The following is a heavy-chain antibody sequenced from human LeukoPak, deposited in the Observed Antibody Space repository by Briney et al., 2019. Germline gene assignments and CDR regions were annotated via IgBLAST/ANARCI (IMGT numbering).Heavy chain of an antibody. D-gene: IGHD6-13*01. CDR2: IIPIFGTA. J-gene: IGHJ4*02. CDR1: GGTFSSYA. Sequence: SVKVSCKASGGTFSSYAISWVRQAPGQGLEWMGGIIPIFGTANYAQKFQGRVTITADESTSTAYMELSSLRSEDTAVYYCARDKSAAAGLTDLYYFEYWGRGTLVTVSS. V-gene: IGHV1-69*13. CDR3: ARDKSAAAGLTDLYYFEY.